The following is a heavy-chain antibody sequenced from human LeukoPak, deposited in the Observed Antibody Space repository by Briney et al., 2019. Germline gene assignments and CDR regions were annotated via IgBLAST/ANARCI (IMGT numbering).Heavy chain of an antibody. V-gene: IGHV6-1*01. CDR3: ARAAALRDGWFDP. D-gene: IGHD6-13*01. J-gene: IGHJ5*02. CDR1: GDSVSSNSAA. CDR2: TYCRSKWYN. Sequence: SQTLSLTCAISGDSVSSNSAAWNWIRQSRSRGLEWLGRTYCRSKWYNDFAVSVKGRITISPDTSKDQFSLQLNSVTPEDTAVYYCARAAALRDGWFDPWGQGTLVTVSS.